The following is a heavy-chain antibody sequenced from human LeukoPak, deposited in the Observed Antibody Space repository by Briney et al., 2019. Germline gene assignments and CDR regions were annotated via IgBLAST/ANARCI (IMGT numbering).Heavy chain of an antibody. CDR2: ITRDGSST. V-gene: IGHV3-74*01. Sequence: GGSLRLSCAASGFTFSSSWMHWVRQAPGKGLVWVSRITRDGSSTTYADSVKGRFTTSRDNAKNSLYLQMNSLRAEDTALYYCARRPYFDYWGQGTLVTVSS. CDR1: GFTFSSSW. J-gene: IGHJ4*02. CDR3: ARRPYFDY.